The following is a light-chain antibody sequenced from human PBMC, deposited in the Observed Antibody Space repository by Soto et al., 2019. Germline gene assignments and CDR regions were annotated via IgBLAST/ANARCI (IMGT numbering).Light chain of an antibody. CDR1: QSISSY. J-gene: IGKJ1*01. Sequence: DIQMTQSPSSLSASVGDRVTITCRASQSISSYLNWYQQQPGKAPKLLIYAASSLQSGVPSRFSGTGSGTDFTLTISSLQPEDFATYYCQQSYSTPPWTFGQGTKVEIK. V-gene: IGKV1-39*01. CDR3: QQSYSTPPWT. CDR2: AAS.